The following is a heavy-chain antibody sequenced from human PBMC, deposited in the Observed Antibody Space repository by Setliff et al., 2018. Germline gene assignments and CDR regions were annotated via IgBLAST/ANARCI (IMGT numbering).Heavy chain of an antibody. V-gene: IGHV4-4*08. D-gene: IGHD3-10*01. Sequence: SETLSLTCSVSGASISSYYWSWIRQPPGKGLEWIGYIHISGNVRSVNYNPSLKSRVTISVDTSNNQFSLEVLSLTAADTAVYYCARGITSVSWTPRYWGRGTLVTVSS. J-gene: IGHJ4*02. CDR1: GASISSYY. CDR2: IHISGNVRSV. CDR3: ARGITSVSWTPRY.